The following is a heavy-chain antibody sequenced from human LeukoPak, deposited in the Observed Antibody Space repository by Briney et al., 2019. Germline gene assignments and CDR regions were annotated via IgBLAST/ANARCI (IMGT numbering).Heavy chain of an antibody. CDR2: IWYDGSNK. CDR3: AKGTGHYYYYMDV. J-gene: IGHJ6*03. D-gene: IGHD1-14*01. CDR1: GFTFSSYG. V-gene: IGHV3-33*06. Sequence: GGSLRLSCAASGFTFSSYGMHWVRQAPGEGLEWVALIWYDGSNKYYADSVKGRFTISRDNSKNTLYLQMNSLRAEDTAVYYCAKGTGHYYYYMDVWGKGTTVTVSS.